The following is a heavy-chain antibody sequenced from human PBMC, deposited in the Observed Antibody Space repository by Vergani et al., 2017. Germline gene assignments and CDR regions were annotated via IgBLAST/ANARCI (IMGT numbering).Heavy chain of an antibody. V-gene: IGHV3-48*04. Sequence: EVQLVESGGGLVKPGGSLRLSCAASGFTFSNAWMSWVRQAPGKGLEWVSYISSSSSTIYYADSVKGRFTISRDNAKNSLYLQMNSLRAEDTAVYYCAREVFSPPRRGYDPRGFDYWGQGTLVTVSS. CDR1: GFTFSNAW. D-gene: IGHD5-12*01. CDR2: ISSSSSTI. J-gene: IGHJ4*02. CDR3: AREVFSPPRRGYDPRGFDY.